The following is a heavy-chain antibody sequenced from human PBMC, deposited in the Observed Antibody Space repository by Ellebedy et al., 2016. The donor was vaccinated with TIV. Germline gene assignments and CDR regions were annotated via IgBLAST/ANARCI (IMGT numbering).Heavy chain of an antibody. CDR3: ASSPSQGY. CDR1: GFTVSSNY. CDR2: IYSGGNT. V-gene: IGHV3-53*01. Sequence: GESLKISCAASGFTVSSNYMSWVRQAPGKGLEWVSVIYSGGNTFYAESVKGRFTISRDSSQNTLYLQMDSLRAEDTAVYYCASSPSQGYWGQGTLVTVSS. J-gene: IGHJ4*02.